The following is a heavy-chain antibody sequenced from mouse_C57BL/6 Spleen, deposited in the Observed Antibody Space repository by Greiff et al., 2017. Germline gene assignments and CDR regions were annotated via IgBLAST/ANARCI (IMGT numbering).Heavy chain of an antibody. Sequence: QVQLQQSGPELVKPGASVKISCKASGYAFSSSWMNWVKQRPGKGLEWIGRIYPGDGDTNYNGKFKGKATLTADKSSSTAYMQLSSLTSEDSAVYFCARQGNYYGSSSLAMYYWGQGTSVTVSS. D-gene: IGHD1-1*01. J-gene: IGHJ4*01. V-gene: IGHV1-82*01. CDR2: IYPGDGDT. CDR1: GYAFSSSW. CDR3: ARQGNYYGSSSLAMYY.